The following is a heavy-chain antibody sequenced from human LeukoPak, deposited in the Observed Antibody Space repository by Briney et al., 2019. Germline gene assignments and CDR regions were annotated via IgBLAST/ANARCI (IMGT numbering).Heavy chain of an antibody. CDR1: GGSISSGDYS. CDR2: IYHSGNT. V-gene: IGHV4-30-2*01. CDR3: ASGYCGGDCPGAFDH. J-gene: IGHJ4*02. Sequence: SQTLSLTCAVSGGSISSGDYSWSWIRQPPGKGLEWIGYIYHSGNTYYNPSLKSRVTISVDRSKNQFSLKLSSVTAADTAVYYCASGYCGGDCPGAFDHWGQGTLVTASS. D-gene: IGHD2-21*02.